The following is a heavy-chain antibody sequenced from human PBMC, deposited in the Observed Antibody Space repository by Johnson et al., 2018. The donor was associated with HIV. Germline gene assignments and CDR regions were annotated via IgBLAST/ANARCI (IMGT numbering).Heavy chain of an antibody. J-gene: IGHJ3*02. Sequence: VLLVESGGGLIQPGGSLRLSCAASGFTVSSNYMSWVRQAPGKGLEWVSVIYSGGSTYYADSVTGRFTISRDNSQNTLYLQMNSLRAEDTAVYYCARDPPGTTAGAFDIWGQGTMVTVSS. CDR2: IYSGGST. D-gene: IGHD1-7*01. V-gene: IGHV3-53*01. CDR3: ARDPPGTTAGAFDI. CDR1: GFTVSSNY.